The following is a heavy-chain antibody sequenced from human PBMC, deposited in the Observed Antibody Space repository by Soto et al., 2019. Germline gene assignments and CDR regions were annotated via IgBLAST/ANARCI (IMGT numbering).Heavy chain of an antibody. CDR3: ARRGSGSYYDY. CDR2: ISGSGGST. Sequence: EVQLLESGGGLVQPGGSLRLSCAASGFTFSSYAMRWVRQAPGKGLEWVSAISGSGGSTYYADSVKGRFTISRDNSKSTLYLQMTSLRAEDTAVYYCARRGSGSYYDYWGQGTLVIVSS. V-gene: IGHV3-23*01. J-gene: IGHJ4*02. D-gene: IGHD1-26*01. CDR1: GFTFSSYA.